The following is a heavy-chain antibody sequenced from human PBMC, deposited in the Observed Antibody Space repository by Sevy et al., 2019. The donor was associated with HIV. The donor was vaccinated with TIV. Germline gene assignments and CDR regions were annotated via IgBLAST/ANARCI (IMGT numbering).Heavy chain of an antibody. CDR3: ARDREFYDHGEYGPTSAPDL. J-gene: IGHJ5*02. V-gene: IGHV3-33*08. Sequence: GGSLRLSCEASGFPFTNHGVHWVRQAPGKGLAWVALMWFDGSNKYYEDSVKGRFTVSRDDSKNTLYLQMNSLSADDTAIYYCARDREFYDHGEYGPTSAPDLWGQGTLVTVSS. D-gene: IGHD4-17*01. CDR1: GFPFTNHG. CDR2: MWFDGSNK.